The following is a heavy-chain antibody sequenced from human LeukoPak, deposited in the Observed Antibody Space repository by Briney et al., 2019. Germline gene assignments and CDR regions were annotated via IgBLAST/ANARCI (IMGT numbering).Heavy chain of an antibody. CDR1: GGSFSGYY. D-gene: IGHD6-6*01. Sequence: SETLSLTCAVYGGSFSGYYWSWIRQPPGKGLEWIGEINHSGSTNYNPSLKSRVTISVATSKNQFSLKLSSVTAADTAVYYCARGGGSSSSALDYWGQGTLVTVSS. CDR2: INHSGST. CDR3: ARGGGSSSSALDY. J-gene: IGHJ4*02. V-gene: IGHV4-34*01.